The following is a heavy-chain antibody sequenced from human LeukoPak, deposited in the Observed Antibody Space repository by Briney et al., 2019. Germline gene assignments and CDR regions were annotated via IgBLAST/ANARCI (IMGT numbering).Heavy chain of an antibody. J-gene: IGHJ5*02. D-gene: IGHD3-9*01. V-gene: IGHV4-39*07. CDR2: INHSGST. CDR1: GASITSGTYY. Sequence: SETLSLTCTVSGASITSGTYYWSWIRQPPGKGLEWIGEINHSGSTNYNPSLKSRVTISVDTSKNQFSLKLSSVTAADTAVYYCARGLKGLRYFDWLPRFDPWGQGTLVTVSS. CDR3: ARGLKGLRYFDWLPRFDP.